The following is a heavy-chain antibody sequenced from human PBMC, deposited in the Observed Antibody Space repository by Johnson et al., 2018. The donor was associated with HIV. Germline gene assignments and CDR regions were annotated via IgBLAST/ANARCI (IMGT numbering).Heavy chain of an antibody. J-gene: IGHJ3*02. D-gene: IGHD6-6*01. CDR2: ISWNSGSI. CDR1: GFTFDDYA. Sequence: VQLVESGGGLVQPGRSLRLSCAASGFTFDDYAMHWVRQAPGKGLEWVSGISWNSGSIGYADSVKGRFTISRDNAKNSLYLQMNSLSAEDTALYYCAKLIHEGLVDLVDAFDIWGQGTMVTVSS. CDR3: AKLIHEGLVDLVDAFDI. V-gene: IGHV3-9*01.